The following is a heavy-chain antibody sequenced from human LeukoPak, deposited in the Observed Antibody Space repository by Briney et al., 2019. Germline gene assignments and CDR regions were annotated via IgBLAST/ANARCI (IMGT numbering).Heavy chain of an antibody. D-gene: IGHD3-10*01. CDR3: ASSYYGSGSYLRAFDI. Sequence: SETLSLTCAVYGWSFSGYYWNWIRQPPGKGLEWIGEINHSGSTNYNPSLKSRVTISVDTSKNQSSLKLSSVTAADTAVYYCASSYYGSGSYLRAFDIWGLGTMVTVSS. J-gene: IGHJ3*02. CDR2: INHSGST. V-gene: IGHV4-34*01. CDR1: GWSFSGYY.